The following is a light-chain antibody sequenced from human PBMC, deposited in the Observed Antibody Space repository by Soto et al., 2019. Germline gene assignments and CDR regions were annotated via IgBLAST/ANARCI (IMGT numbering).Light chain of an antibody. CDR1: SGYVGTYSL. CDR3: CFYVGATTYV. V-gene: IGLV2-23*01. J-gene: IGLJ1*01. Sequence: QSALAQPASVSGSPGQSITISCTGGSGYVGTYSLVSWYQQHPGKAPKVVIYEGHKRPSGVPDRFSGSTSVNTASLTISGLQPDDEADYYCCFYVGATTYVFGTGTKVTVL. CDR2: EGH.